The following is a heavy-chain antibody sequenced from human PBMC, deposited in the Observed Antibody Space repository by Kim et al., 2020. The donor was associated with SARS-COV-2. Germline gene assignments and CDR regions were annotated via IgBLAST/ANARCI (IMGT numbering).Heavy chain of an antibody. V-gene: IGHV3-53*01. Sequence: GGSLRLSCAASGFTVSSNYMSWVRQAPGKGLEWVSGIYSGGSTYYADSVKGRFTISRDNTKNTLYLQLNSLRAEDTAVYYCARGDTVTLYWYFDLWGRGT. D-gene: IGHD4-17*01. J-gene: IGHJ2*01. CDR3: ARGDTVTLYWYFDL. CDR1: GFTVSSNY. CDR2: IYSGGST.